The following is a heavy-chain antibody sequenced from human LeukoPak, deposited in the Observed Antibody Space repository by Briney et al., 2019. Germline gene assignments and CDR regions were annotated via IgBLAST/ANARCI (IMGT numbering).Heavy chain of an antibody. Sequence: PGGSLRLSCAASGFTFSSYEMNWVRQAPGKGLEWVSYISSSGSTMYYADSVKGRFTISRDNAKSSLYLLMNSPRAEDTAVYYCARDYVVAAAGTYYWGQGTLVTVSS. CDR1: GFTFSSYE. CDR3: ARDYVVAAAGTYY. J-gene: IGHJ4*02. CDR2: ISSSGSTM. V-gene: IGHV3-48*03. D-gene: IGHD6-13*01.